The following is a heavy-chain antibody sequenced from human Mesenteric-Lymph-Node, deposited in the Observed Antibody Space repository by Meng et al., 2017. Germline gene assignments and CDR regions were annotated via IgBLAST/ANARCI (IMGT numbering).Heavy chain of an antibody. V-gene: IGHV4-30-2*05. D-gene: IGHD2-21*01. J-gene: IGHJ4*02. CDR2: LHPSGSA. CDR3: ASFDHIPRRNYFDY. Sequence: PFPHLSLTLPGSGGSISSGGFSLRWVRQPPWKGLEWIGYLHPSGSAYYNPSLKSRVSISVDTSKNQFSLNLNSMTAADTAVYYCASFDHIPRRNYFDYWGQGTLVTVSS. CDR1: GGSISSGGFS.